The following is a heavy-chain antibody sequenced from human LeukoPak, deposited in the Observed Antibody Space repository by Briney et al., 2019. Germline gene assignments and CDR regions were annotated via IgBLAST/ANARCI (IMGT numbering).Heavy chain of an antibody. CDR1: GGSFSGYY. J-gene: IGHJ4*02. D-gene: IGHD2-8*01. CDR3: ARGPSKLYRFDY. V-gene: IGHV4-34*01. CDR2: INHSGST. Sequence: SETLSLTCAVYGGSFSGYYWSWIRQPPGKGLEWIGEINHSGSTNYNPSLKSRVTISVDTSKNQFSLKLSSVTAADTAVYSCARGPSKLYRFDYWGQGTLVTVSS.